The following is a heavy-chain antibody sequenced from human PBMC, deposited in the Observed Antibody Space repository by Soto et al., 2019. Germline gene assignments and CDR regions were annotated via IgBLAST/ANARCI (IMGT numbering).Heavy chain of an antibody. CDR2: IWYDGSNK. V-gene: IGHV3-33*01. CDR3: ARGDHYDILTGYYSY. D-gene: IGHD3-9*01. Sequence: GGSLRLSCAASGFTFSSYGMHWVRQAPGKGLEWVAVIWYDGSNKYYADSVKGRFTISRDNSKNTLYLQMNSLRAEDTAVYYCARGDHYDILTGYYSYWGQGTLVTVSS. CDR1: GFTFSSYG. J-gene: IGHJ4*02.